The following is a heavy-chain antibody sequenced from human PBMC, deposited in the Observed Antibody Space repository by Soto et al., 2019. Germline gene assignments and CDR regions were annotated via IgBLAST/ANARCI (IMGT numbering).Heavy chain of an antibody. V-gene: IGHV1-3*01. CDR2: INAGNGNT. D-gene: IGHD3-16*01. J-gene: IGHJ3*02. CDR1: GYTFTSYA. CDR3: AREVVDDYIWGSSAAFDI. Sequence: GASVKVSCKASGYTFTSYAMHWVRQAPGQRFEWMGWINAGNGNTKYSQKFQGRVTITRDTSASTAYMELSSLRSEDTAVYYCAREVVDDYIWGSSAAFDIWGQGTMVTVSS.